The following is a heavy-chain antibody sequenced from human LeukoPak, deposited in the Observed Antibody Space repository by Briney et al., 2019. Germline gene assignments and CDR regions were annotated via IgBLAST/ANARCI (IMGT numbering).Heavy chain of an antibody. CDR2: IPSSGPIT. J-gene: IGHJ4*02. CDR1: GFTFSSYA. V-gene: IGHV3-23*01. CDR3: ARVALPARHYFDY. Sequence: GGSLRLSCAASGFTFSSYAMSWVRQAPGKGLEWVSGIPSSGPITYYADSVKGRFTISRDNAKNSLYLQMNSLRAEDTAVYYCARVALPARHYFDYWGQGTLVTVSS. D-gene: IGHD1-14*01.